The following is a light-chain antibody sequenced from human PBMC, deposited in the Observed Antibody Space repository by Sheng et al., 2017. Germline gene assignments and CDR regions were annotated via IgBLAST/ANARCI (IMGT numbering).Light chain of an antibody. Sequence: DIQMTQSPSSVSASVGDRVTITCRASQDVRSWLNWYQQKPGKTPNLLIFSASNLRDGVPSRFRGSGYGTDFTLTISSLQPEDFATYYCQQSDSFPLTFGGGTTVE. CDR3: QQSDSFPLT. CDR1: QDVRSW. CDR2: SAS. V-gene: IGKV1-12*01. J-gene: IGKJ4*01.